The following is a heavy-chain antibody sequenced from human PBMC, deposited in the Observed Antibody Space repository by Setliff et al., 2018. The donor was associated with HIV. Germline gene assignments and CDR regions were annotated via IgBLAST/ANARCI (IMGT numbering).Heavy chain of an antibody. J-gene: IGHJ3*02. V-gene: IGHV3-49*04. CDR2: IRSKSIGGTT. CDR1: GFTASEFTFSNAW. Sequence: GGSLRLSCAASGFTASEFTFSNAWLTWVRHCPGKGLEWVGFIRSKSIGGTTDYAASVKGRFTISRDDSKSIAYLQMNSLKTEDTAVYYCTRGRYYYDNSGYHDAFDIWGQGTMVTVSS. CDR3: TRGRYYYDNSGYHDAFDI. D-gene: IGHD3-22*01.